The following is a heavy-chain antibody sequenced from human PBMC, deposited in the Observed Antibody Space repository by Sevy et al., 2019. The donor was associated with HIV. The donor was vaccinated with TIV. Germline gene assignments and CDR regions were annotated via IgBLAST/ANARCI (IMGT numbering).Heavy chain of an antibody. Sequence: GALGLSWSASGINGRSNYNGRGRQGPGEGAGGGSGIYSGGSTYYGDSVKGRFTISRDNSKNTLYLQMNSLRAEDTAVYYCARANVLLWFGEFQSRFWFDPWGQGTLVTVSS. V-gene: IGHV3-66*01. J-gene: IGHJ5*02. CDR3: ARANVLLWFGEFQSRFWFDP. CDR1: GINGRSNY. D-gene: IGHD3-10*01. CDR2: IYSGGST.